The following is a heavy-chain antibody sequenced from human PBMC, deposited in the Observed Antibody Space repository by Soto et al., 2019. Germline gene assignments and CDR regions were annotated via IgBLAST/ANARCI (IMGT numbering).Heavy chain of an antibody. V-gene: IGHV4-31*03. CDR1: GGSISSTSHY. CDR2: ISHSGST. J-gene: IGHJ4*02. Sequence: PSETLSLTCTVSGGSISSTSHYWTWIRQRPGKGLEWIGYISHSGSTYYSPSLKSRVIISLDTSKTQFSLRLSSVTAADTAVYYCARVLVDQLLYHTRSAYFDYWGQGTLVTVSS. D-gene: IGHD2-2*02. CDR3: ARVLVDQLLYHTRSAYFDY.